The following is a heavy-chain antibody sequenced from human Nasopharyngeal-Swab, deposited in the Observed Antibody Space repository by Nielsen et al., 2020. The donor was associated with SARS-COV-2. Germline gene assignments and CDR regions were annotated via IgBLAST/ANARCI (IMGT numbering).Heavy chain of an antibody. J-gene: IGHJ5*02. Sequence: GESLKISCAASGFTFSTYAMSWVRQAPGKGLEWVSGMSVSGGSTYYADSVKGRFTISRDNSKNTLYLQMNSLRAEDTAVYYCAKGYSSSWYSWFDPWGQGTLVTVSS. CDR3: AKGYSSSWYSWFDP. CDR1: GFTFSTYA. CDR2: MSVSGGST. D-gene: IGHD6-13*01. V-gene: IGHV3-23*01.